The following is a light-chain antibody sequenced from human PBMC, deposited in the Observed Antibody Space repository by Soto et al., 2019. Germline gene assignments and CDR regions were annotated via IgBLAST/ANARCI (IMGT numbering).Light chain of an antibody. CDR1: QSVSSN. J-gene: IGKJ4*01. Sequence: IVLTQSPGTLSLSPGERATLSCRAGQSVSSNYLAWYQQKPGQTPRVLIYGASTRAIGIPARFSGSGFGTEFTLTISSLQSEDFVVYYCQEYSNWPLLSFGGGTKVDIK. CDR3: QEYSNWPLLS. V-gene: IGKV3-15*01. CDR2: GAS.